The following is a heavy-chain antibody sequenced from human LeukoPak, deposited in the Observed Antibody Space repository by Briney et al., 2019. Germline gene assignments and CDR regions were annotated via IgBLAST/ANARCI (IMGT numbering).Heavy chain of an antibody. CDR1: GFTVSSNY. V-gene: IGHV3-66*01. CDR3: VRDPYVDSEGVRWFDP. J-gene: IGHJ5*02. D-gene: IGHD3-9*01. CDR2: LYRGGDT. Sequence: PGGSLRLSCVASGFTVSSNYMSWVRQAPGKGLEWVSVLYRGGDTYYADSVKGRFTISGDNSKNTLYMQMNSLRVEDTAIHYCVRDPYVDSEGVRWFDPWGQGTLVTVSS.